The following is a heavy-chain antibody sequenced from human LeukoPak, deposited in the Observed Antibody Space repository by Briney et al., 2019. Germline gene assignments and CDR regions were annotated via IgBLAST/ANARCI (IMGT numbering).Heavy chain of an antibody. CDR1: GGSISSRSYY. CDR3: ARYDGSAFGLDY. V-gene: IGHV4-39*01. J-gene: IGHJ4*02. D-gene: IGHD3-22*01. Sequence: SETLSLTCTVSGGSISSRSYYWGWIRQPPGKGLEWIGNIHYSGSTYYNPSLKSRVTISEDTSKSQFSLKVSTVTAADTAVYYCARYDGSAFGLDYWGLGTLVTVSS. CDR2: IHYSGST.